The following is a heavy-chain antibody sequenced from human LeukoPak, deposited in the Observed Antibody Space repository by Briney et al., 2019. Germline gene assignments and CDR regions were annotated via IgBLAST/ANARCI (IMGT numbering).Heavy chain of an antibody. CDR3: AKVIAIQYYFDY. CDR1: GFTFRSYA. CDR2: ISGSGGST. J-gene: IGHJ4*02. D-gene: IGHD2-21*01. Sequence: GGSLGLSCAASGFTFRSYAMSWVRQAPGKGLEWVSAISGSGGSTYYADSVKGRFTISRDNSKNTLYLQMNSLRAEDTAVYYCAKVIAIQYYFDYWGQGTLVTVSS. V-gene: IGHV3-23*01.